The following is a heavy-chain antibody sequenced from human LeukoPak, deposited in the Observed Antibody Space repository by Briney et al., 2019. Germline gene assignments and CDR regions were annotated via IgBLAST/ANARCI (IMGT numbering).Heavy chain of an antibody. V-gene: IGHV4-34*01. CDR3: ATELRLTGGAFDI. D-gene: IGHD3-9*01. CDR2: INHSGST. CDR1: GGSFSGYY. Sequence: PSETLSLTCAVYGGSFSGYYWSWIRQPPGKGLEWIGEINHSGSTNYNPSLKSRVTISVDTSKNQFSLKLSSVTAADTAVYYCATELRLTGGAFDIWGQGTMVTVSS. J-gene: IGHJ3*02.